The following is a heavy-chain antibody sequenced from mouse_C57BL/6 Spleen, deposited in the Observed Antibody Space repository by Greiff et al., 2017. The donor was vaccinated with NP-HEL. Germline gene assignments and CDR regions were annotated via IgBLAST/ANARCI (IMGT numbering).Heavy chain of an antibody. D-gene: IGHD1-1*01. V-gene: IGHV5-4*01. CDR3: ARELLRSYAMDY. CDR2: ISDGGSYT. J-gene: IGHJ4*01. Sequence: DVMLVESGGGLVKPGGSLKLSCAASGFTFSSYAMSWVRQTPEKRLEWVATISDGGSYTYYPDNVKGRFTISRDNAKNNLYLQMSHRKSEDTAMYYCARELLRSYAMDYWGQGTSVTVSS. CDR1: GFTFSSYA.